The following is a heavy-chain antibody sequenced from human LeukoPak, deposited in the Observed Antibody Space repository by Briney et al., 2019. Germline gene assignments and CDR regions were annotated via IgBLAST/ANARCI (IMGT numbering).Heavy chain of an antibody. CDR2: ISSSSSYI. Sequence: GGSLRLSCAASGFTFSSYNMNWVRQAPGKGLEWVSFISSSSSYIYYADSVKGRFTISRDNAKNSLYLQMNSLRAEDTAVYYCAKCGYSGYDYSYYYYYMDVWGKGTTVTVSS. CDR1: GFTFSSYN. CDR3: AKCGYSGYDYSYYYYYMDV. J-gene: IGHJ6*03. V-gene: IGHV3-21*01. D-gene: IGHD5-12*01.